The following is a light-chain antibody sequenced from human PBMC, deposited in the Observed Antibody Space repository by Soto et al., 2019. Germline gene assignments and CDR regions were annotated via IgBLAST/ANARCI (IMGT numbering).Light chain of an antibody. CDR2: GAS. Sequence: DMVMTQSPATLSVSPGERATLSCRTSQSVRSDLAWYQQKPGQAPRLLIFGASTRATGIPDRFSGSGSGTEFTLTITSLQSEDFAVYYCHHREFFGGGTKVDIK. V-gene: IGKV3-15*01. J-gene: IGKJ4*01. CDR3: HHREF. CDR1: QSVRSD.